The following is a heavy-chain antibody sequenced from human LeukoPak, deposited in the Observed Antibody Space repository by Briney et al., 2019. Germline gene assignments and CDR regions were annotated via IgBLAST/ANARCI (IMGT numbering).Heavy chain of an antibody. Sequence: PSETLSLTCTVSGGSISSSSYYWGWIRQPPGKGLEWIGSIFYSGSTYYNPSLKSRVTISVDTSKSQFSLKLTSVTAADTAVYYCAKDFPLFSRTRYFEYWGQGTLVTVPS. CDR1: GGSISSSSYY. V-gene: IGHV4-39*07. CDR2: IFYSGST. J-gene: IGHJ4*02. D-gene: IGHD3-9*01. CDR3: AKDFPLFSRTRYFEY.